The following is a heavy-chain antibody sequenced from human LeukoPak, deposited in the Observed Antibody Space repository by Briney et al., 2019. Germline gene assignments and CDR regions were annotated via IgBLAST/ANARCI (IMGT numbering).Heavy chain of an antibody. J-gene: IGHJ4*02. Sequence: GGSLRLXCAASGFTFRSYSMRWVRQAPGKGLEWVSTISGGGGTTYYADSVKGRFTISRDNSKNTMYLQMNSLTAEDTAVYYCAKDRLRYFDYWGQGTLVTVSS. V-gene: IGHV3-23*01. CDR2: ISGGGGTT. CDR3: AKDRLRYFDY. D-gene: IGHD3-16*01. CDR1: GFTFRSYS.